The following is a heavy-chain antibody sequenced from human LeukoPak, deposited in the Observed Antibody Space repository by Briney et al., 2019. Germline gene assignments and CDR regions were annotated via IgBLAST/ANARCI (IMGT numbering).Heavy chain of an antibody. CDR3: ARDSYYYDSIRGEFDY. CDR1: GYTFYNYG. V-gene: IGHV3-20*04. D-gene: IGHD3-22*01. CDR2: LNWNGSTT. J-gene: IGHJ4*02. Sequence: GGSLRLSCVTSGYTFYNYGMSWVRQAPGKGLEWVSGLNWNGSTTGYADSVKGRFTISRDNSKNTLYLQMNSLRAEDTTVYYCARDSYYYDSIRGEFDYWGQGTLVTVSS.